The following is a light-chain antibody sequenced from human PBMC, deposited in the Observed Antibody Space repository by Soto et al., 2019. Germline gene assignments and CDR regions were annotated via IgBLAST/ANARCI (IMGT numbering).Light chain of an antibody. J-gene: IGLJ3*02. CDR3: CSYAGSSWV. CDR1: SSDVGGYNY. CDR2: DVS. Sequence: QSLLTHPRSLSGSPGQSVTISCTGTSSDVGGYNYVSWYQQHPGKAPKLMIYDVSKRPSGVPDRFSGSKSGNTASLTISGLQAEDEADYYCCSYAGSSWVFGGGTQLTVL. V-gene: IGLV2-11*01.